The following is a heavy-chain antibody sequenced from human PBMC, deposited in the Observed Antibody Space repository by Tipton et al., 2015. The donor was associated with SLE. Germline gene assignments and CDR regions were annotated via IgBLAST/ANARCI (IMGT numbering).Heavy chain of an antibody. Sequence: SLRLSCVASGFMLSDGYAMHWVRQAPGKGLEWVAIMSFDGGKVFYADSVKGRFTISRDDSKNTLYLQMNSLRSEDTGVYYCASSGVAGLYYYYGMDVWSQGTTVTVSS. CDR1: GFMLSDGYA. CDR2: MSFDGGKV. CDR3: ASSGVAGLYYYYGMDV. D-gene: IGHD2-15*01. J-gene: IGHJ6*02. V-gene: IGHV3-30*04.